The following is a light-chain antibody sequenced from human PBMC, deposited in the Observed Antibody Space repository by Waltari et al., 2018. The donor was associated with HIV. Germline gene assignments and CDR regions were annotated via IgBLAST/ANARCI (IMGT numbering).Light chain of an antibody. V-gene: IGLV2-14*03. CDR2: GVT. CDR3: SPHTANHTLG. Sequence: QSALTQPASVSGSPGQSVTISCIGTTSDFGPYNFVSWYQQRPVNVPTVIISGVTSRPSGMPPRFSGAKSGHTASLAIAGLQAEDEGVYYCSPHTANHTLGFGGGTQLTVL. CDR1: TSDFGPYNF. J-gene: IGLJ3*02.